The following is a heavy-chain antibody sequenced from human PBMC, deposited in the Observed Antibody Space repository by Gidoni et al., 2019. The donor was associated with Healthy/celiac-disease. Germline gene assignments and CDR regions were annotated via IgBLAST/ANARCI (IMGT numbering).Heavy chain of an antibody. CDR1: GVAGSRYS. J-gene: IGHJ4*02. CDR3: ARDRGSGSYCGRFDY. Sequence: EVQLVESGGGQFKPGRCLRLASAADGVAGSRYSMNWVRQATGKGLEWVSSISSSSSYIDYADSVKGRFTISRANAKNSLYLQMNSLRAVDTAVYYCARDRGSGSYCGRFDYWGQGTLVTVSS. CDR2: ISSSSSYI. D-gene: IGHD3-10*01. V-gene: IGHV3-21*01.